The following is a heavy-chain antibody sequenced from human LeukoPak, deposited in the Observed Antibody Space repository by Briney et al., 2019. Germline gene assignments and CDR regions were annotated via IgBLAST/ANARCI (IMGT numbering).Heavy chain of an antibody. V-gene: IGHV5-51*01. J-gene: IGHJ6*03. Sequence: GESLKISCKGSGYSFTSYWIGWVRQMPGKGLEWMGIIYPGDSDTRYSPSFQGQVTISADKSISTAYLQWSSLKASDTAMHYCARTRSYGDYVNYYYYYMDVWGKGTTVTIS. CDR1: GYSFTSYW. CDR3: ARTRSYGDYVNYYYYYMDV. CDR2: IYPGDSDT. D-gene: IGHD4-17*01.